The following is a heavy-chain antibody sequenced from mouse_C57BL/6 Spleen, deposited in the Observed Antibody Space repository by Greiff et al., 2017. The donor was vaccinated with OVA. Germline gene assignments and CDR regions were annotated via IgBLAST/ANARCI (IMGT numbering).Heavy chain of an antibody. J-gene: IGHJ4*01. CDR3: ASYGYDVDAMDY. CDR1: GYTFTSYW. CDR2: IDPSDSET. V-gene: IGHV1-52*01. D-gene: IGHD2-2*01. Sequence: QVQLQQPGAELVRPGSSVKLSCKASGYTFTSYWMHWVKQRPIQGLEWIGNIDPSDSETHYNQKFKDKATLTVDKSYSTAYMQLSSLTSEDSAVYYCASYGYDVDAMDYWGQGTSVTVSS.